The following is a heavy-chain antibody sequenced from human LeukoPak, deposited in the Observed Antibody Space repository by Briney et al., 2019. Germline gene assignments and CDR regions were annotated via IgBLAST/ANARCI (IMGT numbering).Heavy chain of an antibody. D-gene: IGHD5-24*01. J-gene: IGHJ4*02. CDR3: ASTRDGYNYVDY. Sequence: SETLSLTCAVSGGSISSGGYSWSWIRQPPGKGLEWIGYIYHSGSTYYNPSLKSRVTISVDRSKNQFSLKLSSVTAADTAVYYCASTRDGYNYVDYWGQGTLVTVSS. V-gene: IGHV4-30-2*01. CDR2: IYHSGST. CDR1: GGSISSGGYS.